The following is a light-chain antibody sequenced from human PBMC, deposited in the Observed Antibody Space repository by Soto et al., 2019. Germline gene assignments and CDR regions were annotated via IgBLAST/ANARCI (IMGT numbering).Light chain of an antibody. CDR3: SSYTTSSTSV. V-gene: IGLV2-14*03. CDR2: DVS. J-gene: IGLJ1*01. Sequence: QSALTQPASASGSPGQSITISCTGTSSDVGGYNYVSWYQHHPGKAPKLIIYDVSHRPSGVSNRFSGSRSGNTASLTISGLQAEDEADYYCSSYTTSSTSVFGTGTKVTVL. CDR1: SSDVGGYNY.